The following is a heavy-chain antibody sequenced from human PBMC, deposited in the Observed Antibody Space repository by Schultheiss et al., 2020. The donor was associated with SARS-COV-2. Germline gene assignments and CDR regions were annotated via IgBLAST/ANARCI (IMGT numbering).Heavy chain of an antibody. D-gene: IGHD2-15*01. V-gene: IGHV4-39*07. J-gene: IGHJ4*02. CDR3: AREGTFGCYSP. Sequence: GSLRLSCTVSGGSISSGGYYWSWIRQHPGKGLEWIGSIYHSGSTYYNPSLKSRVTISVDTSKNQFSLKLSSVNAADTAVYYCAREGTFGCYSPWGQGTLVTVSS. CDR1: GGSISSGGYY. CDR2: IYHSGST.